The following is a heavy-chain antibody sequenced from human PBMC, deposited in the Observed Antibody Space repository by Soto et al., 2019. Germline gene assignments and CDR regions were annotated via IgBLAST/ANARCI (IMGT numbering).Heavy chain of an antibody. CDR2: FDPEDGET. J-gene: IGHJ3*02. V-gene: IGHV1-24*01. CDR1: GCTLTELS. CDR3: ATDWARAAAAGMEAFDI. D-gene: IGHD6-13*01. Sequence: GASVKVSCKVSGCTLTELSMHWVRQAPGKGLEWMGGFDPEDGETIYAQKFQGRVTMTEDTSTDTAYMELSSLRSEDTAVYYCATDWARAAAAGMEAFDIWGQGTMVTVSS.